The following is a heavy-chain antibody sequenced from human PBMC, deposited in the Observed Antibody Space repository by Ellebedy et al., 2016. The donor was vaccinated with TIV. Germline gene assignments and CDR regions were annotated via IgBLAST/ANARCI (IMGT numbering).Heavy chain of an antibody. J-gene: IGHJ4*02. CDR1: GDSVRDSGG. Sequence: SQTLSLTCAISGDSVRDSGGWNWIRQSPSRGLEWLGRTYYKSKWYNDYTVSVKSRITINPDTSKNQFSLQLNSVTPEDTAVYYCARGWLRTSFDYWGQGTLVTVSS. CDR3: ARGWLRTSFDY. D-gene: IGHD5-12*01. CDR2: TYYKSKWYN. V-gene: IGHV6-1*01.